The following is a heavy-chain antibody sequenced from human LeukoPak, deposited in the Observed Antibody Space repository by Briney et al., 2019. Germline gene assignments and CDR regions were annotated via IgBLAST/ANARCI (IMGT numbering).Heavy chain of an antibody. J-gene: IGHJ4*02. D-gene: IGHD3-10*01. CDR3: ARDLRGGRWFGEPYFYY. Sequence: GGSLRLSCAASGFTFSDYYMSWIRQAPGKGLEWVSYISSSGSTIYYASSVKGRFIFSRAHAKNSLYLQMNSLRAEDTAVYYCARDLRGGRWFGEPYFYYWGQGTLVTVSS. V-gene: IGHV3-11*01. CDR2: ISSSGSTI. CDR1: GFTFSDYY.